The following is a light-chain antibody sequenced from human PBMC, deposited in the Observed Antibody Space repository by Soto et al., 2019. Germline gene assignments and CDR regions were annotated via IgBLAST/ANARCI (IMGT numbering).Light chain of an antibody. CDR3: QQRSYLIS. CDR1: QSVTSF. J-gene: IGKJ5*01. V-gene: IGKV3-11*01. CDR2: DAS. Sequence: EIVLTQSPATLSLSPGETATLSCRASQSVTSFLAWYQQKPGQTPRLLIYDASIRATGIPARFSGSGSGTDFTLTISSLEPEDFAVYYWQQRSYLISFGQGTRLEIK.